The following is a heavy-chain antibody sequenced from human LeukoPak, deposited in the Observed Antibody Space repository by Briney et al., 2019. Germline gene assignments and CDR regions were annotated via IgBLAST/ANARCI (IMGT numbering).Heavy chain of an antibody. Sequence: GGSLRLSCVASGFSFSEHYVDWVRQAAGKGLEWIGRSVNKANSYATDYAASVEGRFTISRAESENSGYLQMNSLKIEDTGMYYCVTKMAVHDMKIDYWGQGTLVTVSS. D-gene: IGHD5-24*01. V-gene: IGHV3-72*01. CDR1: GFSFSEHY. CDR2: SVNKANSYAT. J-gene: IGHJ4*02. CDR3: VTKMAVHDMKIDY.